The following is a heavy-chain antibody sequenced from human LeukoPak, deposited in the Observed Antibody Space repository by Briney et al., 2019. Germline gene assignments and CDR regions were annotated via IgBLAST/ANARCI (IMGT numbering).Heavy chain of an antibody. D-gene: IGHD6-19*01. CDR3: AKEYSSGH. V-gene: IGHV3-23*01. Sequence: PGGSLRLSCAASGFTFSSYAMSWVRQAPGKGLEWVSGISGRGDNTYYADSVEGRFTISRDNSKNTLYLQMNSLRAEDTAVYYCAKEYSSGHWGQGTLVTVSS. CDR2: ISGRGDNT. CDR1: GFTFSSYA. J-gene: IGHJ4*02.